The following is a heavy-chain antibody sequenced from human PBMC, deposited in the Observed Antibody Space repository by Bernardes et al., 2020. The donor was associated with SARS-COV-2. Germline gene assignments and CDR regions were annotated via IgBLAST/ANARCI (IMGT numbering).Heavy chain of an antibody. D-gene: IGHD3-10*01. CDR3: ARDLLLWFGYGMDV. J-gene: IGHJ6*02. Sequence: GGSLRLSCAASGFTFSSYAMHWVRQAPGKGLEWVADISYDGSNKYYADSVKGRFTISRDNSKNTLYLQMNSLRAEDTAVYYCARDLLLWFGYGMDVWGQGTTVTVSS. CDR1: GFTFSSYA. V-gene: IGHV3-30-3*01. CDR2: ISYDGSNK.